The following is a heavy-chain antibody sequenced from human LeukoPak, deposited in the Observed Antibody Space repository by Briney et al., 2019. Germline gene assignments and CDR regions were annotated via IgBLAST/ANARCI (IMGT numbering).Heavy chain of an antibody. CDR1: GGSISSYY. CDR2: IYYSGST. Sequence: SETLSLTCTVSGGSISSYYWSWIRQPPGKGLEWIGYIYYSGSTNYNPSLTSRVTISVDTSKNQVSLKLSSVTAADTAVYYCARKGVAAALTGGDYWGQGTLVTVSS. J-gene: IGHJ4*02. D-gene: IGHD6-13*01. CDR3: ARKGVAAALTGGDY. V-gene: IGHV4-59*01.